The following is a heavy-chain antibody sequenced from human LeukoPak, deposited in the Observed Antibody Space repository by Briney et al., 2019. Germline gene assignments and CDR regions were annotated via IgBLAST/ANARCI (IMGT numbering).Heavy chain of an antibody. CDR1: GFTFSSYS. CDR3: ARDLSGYSYGLYY. D-gene: IGHD5-18*01. Sequence: GGSLRLSCAASGFTFSSYSMNWVRQAPGKGLEWVSSISSSSSYIYYADSVKGRFTISRDNAKNSLYLQMNSLRAEDTAVYYCARDLSGYSYGLYYWGQGTLVTVSS. V-gene: IGHV3-21*01. J-gene: IGHJ4*02. CDR2: ISSSSSYI.